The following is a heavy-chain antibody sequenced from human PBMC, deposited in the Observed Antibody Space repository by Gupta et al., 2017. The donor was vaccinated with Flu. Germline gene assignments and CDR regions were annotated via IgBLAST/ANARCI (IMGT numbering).Heavy chain of an antibody. CDR2: INPNTGAT. V-gene: IGHV1-2*02. J-gene: IGHJ4*02. D-gene: IGHD2-15*01. CDR3: ARDHCGGGSCFSDY. CDR1: GSTFTDYY. Sequence: QVRLGQSGAEVKKPGASVKVSCRDSGSTFTDYYFTGVRQAPGQGLEWMGWINPNTGATNYAQRFQGRVTVTRDTSLSLAYMELSGLRYDDTAVYYCARDHCGGGSCFSDYWGQGSLVSVSS.